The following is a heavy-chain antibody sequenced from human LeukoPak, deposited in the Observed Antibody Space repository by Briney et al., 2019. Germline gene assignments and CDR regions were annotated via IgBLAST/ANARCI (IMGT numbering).Heavy chain of an antibody. CDR2: INHSGST. J-gene: IGHJ3*02. Sequence: SETLSLTCTVSGGSISSSNYFWGWIRQPPGKGLEWIGEINHSGSTYYNPSLKSRVTISVDTSKNQFSLKLSSVTAADTAVYYCARLGYSGSYYERTFDIWGQGTMVTVSS. V-gene: IGHV4-39*01. CDR1: GGSISSSNYF. D-gene: IGHD1-26*01. CDR3: ARLGYSGSYYERTFDI.